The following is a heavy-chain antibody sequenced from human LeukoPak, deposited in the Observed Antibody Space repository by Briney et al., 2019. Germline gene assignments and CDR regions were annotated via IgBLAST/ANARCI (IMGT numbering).Heavy chain of an antibody. J-gene: IGHJ4*02. Sequence: HPGGSLRLSCAASGFTFSSYWMHWVRQAPGKGLVWVSRIKSDGSSTSYADSVKGRFTISRDNAKNTLYLQMNSLRAEDTAVYYCARGRKYTSGYRVTELGSGYSDYWGQGTLVTVSS. V-gene: IGHV3-74*01. CDR1: GFTFSSYW. CDR3: ARGRKYTSGYRVTELGSGYSDY. D-gene: IGHD5-18*01. CDR2: IKSDGSST.